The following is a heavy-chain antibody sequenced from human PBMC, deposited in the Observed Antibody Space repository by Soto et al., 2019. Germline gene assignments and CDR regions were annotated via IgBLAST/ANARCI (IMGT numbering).Heavy chain of an antibody. J-gene: IGHJ4*02. CDR2: IYYSGST. CDR1: GGSFSGYY. Sequence: PSETLSLTCAVYGGSFSGYYWSWIRQPPGKGLEWIGYIYYSGSTYYNPSLKSRVTISVDTSKNQFSLKLSSVTAADTAVYYCARDHAELGNSYYFDYWGQGTLVTVSS. D-gene: IGHD4-4*01. V-gene: IGHV4-30-4*08. CDR3: ARDHAELGNSYYFDY.